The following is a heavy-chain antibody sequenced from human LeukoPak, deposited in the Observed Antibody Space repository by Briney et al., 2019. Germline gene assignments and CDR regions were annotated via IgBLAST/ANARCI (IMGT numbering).Heavy chain of an antibody. Sequence: GGSLRLSCAASGFTFSSHELTWVRPAPNKGLEWVSAISGSGERTHYADSVKGRFTISRDNSRNILYLQMNNLGAEDTAIYYCAKDSAPGIAADDYWGQGTLVTVSS. CDR3: AKDSAPGIAADDY. CDR2: ISGSGERT. CDR1: GFTFSSHE. V-gene: IGHV3-23*01. J-gene: IGHJ4*02. D-gene: IGHD6-13*01.